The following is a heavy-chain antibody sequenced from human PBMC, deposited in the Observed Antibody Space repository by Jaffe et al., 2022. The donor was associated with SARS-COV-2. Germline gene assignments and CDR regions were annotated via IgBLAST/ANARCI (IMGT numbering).Heavy chain of an antibody. CDR3: ARLADFYGSGSYYIHAFDV. CDR1: GDSFTSYW. D-gene: IGHD3-10*01. J-gene: IGHJ3*01. CDR2: IFPGDSDT. V-gene: IGHV5-51*01. Sequence: EVQLVQSGAEVKKPGESLKISCKGSGDSFTSYWIGWVRQMPGKGLEWMGIIFPGDSDTRYSPSFQGQVTISADESISTAYLQWSGLMASDTAMYYCARLADFYGSGSYYIHAFDVWGQGTMVTVSS.